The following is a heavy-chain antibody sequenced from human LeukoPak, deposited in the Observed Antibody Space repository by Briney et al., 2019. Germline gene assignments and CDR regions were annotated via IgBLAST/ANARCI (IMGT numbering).Heavy chain of an antibody. CDR1: GGSFSGYY. CDR3: ARGRIAAAGTWYFDY. V-gene: IGHV4-34*01. CDR2: INHSGST. D-gene: IGHD6-13*01. J-gene: IGHJ4*02. Sequence: PSETLSLTCAVYGGSFSGYYWSWIRQPPGKGLEWIGEINHSGSTNYNPSLKSRVTISVDTSKNQFSLKLSSVTAADTAVYYCARGRIAAAGTWYFDYWGQGTLVTVSS.